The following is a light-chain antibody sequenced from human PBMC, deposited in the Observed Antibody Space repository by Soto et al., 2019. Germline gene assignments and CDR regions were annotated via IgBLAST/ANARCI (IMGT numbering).Light chain of an antibody. Sequence: ENVLTQSPGTLPLSPVERATLSCMASQTVYNGYLAWYQQKPGQAPRLLIYGASSRATGIPDRFSGSGSGTDFTLTINRLEPEDFAVYYCHQYGSSAWTFGQGTKVDIK. CDR2: GAS. CDR1: QTVYNGY. J-gene: IGKJ1*01. V-gene: IGKV3-20*01. CDR3: HQYGSSAWT.